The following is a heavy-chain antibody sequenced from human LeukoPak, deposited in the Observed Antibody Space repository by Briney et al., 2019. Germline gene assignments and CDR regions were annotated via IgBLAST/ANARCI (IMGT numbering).Heavy chain of an antibody. CDR2: IFSHGET. V-gene: IGHV3-66*01. D-gene: IGHD3-10*01. CDR1: GFTVGNNY. Sequence: QPGGSLRLSCAASGFTVGNNYMNWVRQAPGKGLEWVSLIFSHGETSYADSVKGRFTISRDNSKNTLYLQMNSLRAEDTAVYYCARDHNYYGSGSYYDYWGQGTLVTVSS. CDR3: ARDHNYYGSGSYYDY. J-gene: IGHJ4*02.